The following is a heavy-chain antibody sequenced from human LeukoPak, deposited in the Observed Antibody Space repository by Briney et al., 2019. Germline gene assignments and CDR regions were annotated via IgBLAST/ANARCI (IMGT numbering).Heavy chain of an antibody. CDR1: GGSISSYY. CDR2: IYTSGST. CDR3: SREGRWLQLGFDY. Sequence: SETLSLTCTVSGGSISSYYWSWIRQPAGKGLEWIGRIYTSGSTNYNPSLKSRVTISVDTSKSQFSLKLSSVTAADTAVYFCSREGRWLQLGFDYWGREPWSPSPQ. J-gene: IGHJ4*02. V-gene: IGHV4-4*07. D-gene: IGHD5-24*01.